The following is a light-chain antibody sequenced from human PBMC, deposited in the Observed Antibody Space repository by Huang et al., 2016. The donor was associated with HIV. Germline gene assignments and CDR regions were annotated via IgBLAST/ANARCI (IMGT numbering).Light chain of an antibody. J-gene: IGKJ2*01. CDR3: QKYNSAPYT. V-gene: IGKV1-27*01. CDR1: QDIRNY. Sequence: GDRVTITCRASQDIRNYLAWYQQKPGTAPKLLISAASTLQSGVPSRVSGSGSGTDFTLTIGSLQPEDVATYYCQKYNSAPYTFGQGTKLEIK. CDR2: AAS.